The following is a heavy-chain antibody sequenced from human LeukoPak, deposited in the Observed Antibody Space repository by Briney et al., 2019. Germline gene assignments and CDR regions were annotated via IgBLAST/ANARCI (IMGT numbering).Heavy chain of an antibody. CDR2: IYYSGST. J-gene: IGHJ4*02. V-gene: IGHV4-39*07. Sequence: SETLSLTCTVSGGSITNYYWGWIRQPPGKGLEWIGSIYYSGSTYYNPSLKSRVTISVDTSKNQFSLKLSSVTAADTAVYYCAGQPGVAAAGTGDWGQGTLVTVSP. D-gene: IGHD6-13*01. CDR3: AGQPGVAAAGTGD. CDR1: GGSITNYY.